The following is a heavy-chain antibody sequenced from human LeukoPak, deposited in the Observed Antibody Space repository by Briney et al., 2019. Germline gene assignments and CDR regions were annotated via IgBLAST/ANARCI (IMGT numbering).Heavy chain of an antibody. V-gene: IGHV1-8*01. J-gene: IGHJ5*02. CDR2: MNPNSGNT. D-gene: IGHD2-2*01. CDR3: ARGPSFRTRKPNLLNWFDP. Sequence: ASVKVSCKASGYTFTSYDINWVRQATGQGLEWMGWMNPNSGNTGYALKFQGRVTMTRNTSISTAYMELSSLRSEDTAVYYCARGPSFRTRKPNLLNWFDPWGQGTLVTVSS. CDR1: GYTFTSYD.